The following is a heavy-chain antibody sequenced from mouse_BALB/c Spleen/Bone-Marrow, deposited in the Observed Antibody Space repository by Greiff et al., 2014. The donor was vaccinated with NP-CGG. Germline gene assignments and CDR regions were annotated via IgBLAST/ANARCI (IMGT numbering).Heavy chain of an antibody. CDR2: IDPANGNT. CDR3: AGGDYYGGSFFAY. J-gene: IGHJ3*01. D-gene: IGHD1-1*01. V-gene: IGHV14-3*02. Sequence: VQLKESGADLVKPGASVKLSCTASGFNIKDTYMHWVKQRPEQGLEWIGRIDPANGNTKYDPKFQGKATITADTSSNTAYLQLSSLTSVDTAVYYCAGGDYYGGSFFAYWGQGTLVTVSA. CDR1: GFNIKDTY.